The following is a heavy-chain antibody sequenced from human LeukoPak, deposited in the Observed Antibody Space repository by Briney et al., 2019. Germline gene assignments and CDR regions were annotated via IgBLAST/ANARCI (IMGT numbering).Heavy chain of an antibody. CDR2: IGAYNGNT. J-gene: IGHJ4*02. Sequence: ASVKVSCKASGYTFTSYGISWVRQAPGQGLEWMGWIGAYNGNTNYAQKLQGRVTMTTDTSTSTAYMELRSLRSDDTAVYYCARDRSYSSSSQVSYWGQGTLVTVSS. CDR1: GYTFTSYG. D-gene: IGHD6-6*01. CDR3: ARDRSYSSSSQVSY. V-gene: IGHV1-18*01.